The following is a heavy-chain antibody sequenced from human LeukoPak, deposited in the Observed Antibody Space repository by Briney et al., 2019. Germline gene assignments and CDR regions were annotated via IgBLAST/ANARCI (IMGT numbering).Heavy chain of an antibody. CDR1: GGSISSSSYY. V-gene: IGHV4-39*07. CDR2: IYYSGNT. J-gene: IGHJ4*02. CDR3: ARDSAQGSGKYYFDY. D-gene: IGHD3-3*01. Sequence: SETLSLTCTVSGGSISSSSYYWAWIRQPPGKGLEWIGSIYYSGNTYYKSSLKSRVTIAVDTSKNQFSLKLNSVTAADTAVYYCARDSAQGSGKYYFDYWGQGTLVTVSS.